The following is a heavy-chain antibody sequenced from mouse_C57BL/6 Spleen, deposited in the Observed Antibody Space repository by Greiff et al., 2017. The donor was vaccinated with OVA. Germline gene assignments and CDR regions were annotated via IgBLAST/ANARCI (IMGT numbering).Heavy chain of an antibody. D-gene: IGHD4-1*01. CDR2: IDPEDGDT. Sequence: EVQLQQSGAELVRPGASVKLSCTASGFNIKDYYMHWVKQRPEQGLEWIGRIDPEDGDTEYAPKFQGKATMTADTSSNTAYLQLSSLTSEDSAVYYCARKLTGDFDYWGQGTTLTVSS. V-gene: IGHV14-1*01. CDR3: ARKLTGDFDY. CDR1: GFNIKDYY. J-gene: IGHJ2*01.